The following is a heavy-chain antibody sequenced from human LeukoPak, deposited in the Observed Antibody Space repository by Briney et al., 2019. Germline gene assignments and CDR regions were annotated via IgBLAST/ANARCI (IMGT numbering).Heavy chain of an antibody. CDR3: ARSYCSSTSCYIYWFDP. CDR1: GGSFSGYY. J-gene: IGHJ5*02. Sequence: SETLSLTCAVYGGSFSGYYWSWIRQPPGKGLEWIGEINNSGSTNYNPSLKSRVTISVDTSKNQFSLKLSSVAAADTAVYYCARSYCSSTSCYIYWFDPWGQGTLVTVSS. D-gene: IGHD2-2*02. CDR2: INNSGST. V-gene: IGHV4-34*01.